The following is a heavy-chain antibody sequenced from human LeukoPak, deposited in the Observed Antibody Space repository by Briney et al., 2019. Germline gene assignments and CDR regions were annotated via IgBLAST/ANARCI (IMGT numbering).Heavy chain of an antibody. CDR3: AREVVVVPAAIGGSGFDP. D-gene: IGHD2-2*01. V-gene: IGHV4-59*12. CDR2: IYYSGST. Sequence: QPSETLSLTCTVSGGSISSYYWSWIRQPPGKGLEWNGYIYYSGSTYYNPSLKSRVTISVDTSKNQFSLKLSSVTAADTAVYYCAREVVVVPAAIGGSGFDPWGQGTLVTVSS. J-gene: IGHJ5*02. CDR1: GGSISSYY.